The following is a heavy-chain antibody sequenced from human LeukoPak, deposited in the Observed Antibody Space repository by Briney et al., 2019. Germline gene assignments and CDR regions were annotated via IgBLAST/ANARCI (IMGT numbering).Heavy chain of an antibody. D-gene: IGHD1-26*01. Sequence: SETLSLTCTVSGGSISSSSSYYWGWIRRPPGKGLEWIGSIYYSGSTYYNPSLKSRVTISVDTSKNQFSLKLSSVTAADTAVYYCASSPLGEWELLDFDYWGQGTLVTVSS. V-gene: IGHV4-39*01. CDR2: IYYSGST. J-gene: IGHJ4*02. CDR3: ASSPLGEWELLDFDY. CDR1: GGSISSSSSYY.